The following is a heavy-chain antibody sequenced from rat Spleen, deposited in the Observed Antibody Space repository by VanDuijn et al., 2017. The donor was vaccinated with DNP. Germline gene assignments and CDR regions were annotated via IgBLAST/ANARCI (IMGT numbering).Heavy chain of an antibody. D-gene: IGHD1-1*01. V-gene: IGHV5-17*01. CDR2: VSSDGGIT. J-gene: IGHJ2*01. CDR1: GFIFSDYA. CDR3: TSLLLKWSFDY. Sequence: EVQLVESGGGLVRPGNSLRLSCAASGFIFSDYAMAWVRQSPKMGLEWVATVSSDGGITNYRDSVKGRFTISRDNAKSTLYLQMDSLRSEDTATYYCTSLLLKWSFDYWGQGVMVTVSS.